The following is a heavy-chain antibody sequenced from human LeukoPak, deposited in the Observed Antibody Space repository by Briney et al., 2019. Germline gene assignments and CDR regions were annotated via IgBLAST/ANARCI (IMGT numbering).Heavy chain of an antibody. Sequence: GGSLRLSCAASGFTFSSYSMSWVRQAPGKGLEWVSSISSSSSYIYYADSVKGRFTISRDNAKNSLYLQMNSLRAEDTAVYYCARENIAAAGIVWGQGTLVTVSS. J-gene: IGHJ4*02. CDR1: GFTFSSYS. D-gene: IGHD6-13*01. CDR3: ARENIAAAGIV. V-gene: IGHV3-21*01. CDR2: ISSSSSYI.